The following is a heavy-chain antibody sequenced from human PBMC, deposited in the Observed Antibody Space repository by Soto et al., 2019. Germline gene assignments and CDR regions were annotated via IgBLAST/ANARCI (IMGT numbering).Heavy chain of an antibody. CDR1: GFTFSNAW. CDR2: IKSKTDGGTT. J-gene: IGHJ3*02. V-gene: IGHV3-15*07. D-gene: IGHD6-13*01. CDR3: TTASSARYSSSWSDAFDI. Sequence: GGSLRLSCAASGFTFSNAWMNWVRQAPGKGLEWVGRIKSKTDGGTTDYDAPVKGRFTISRDDSKKTLYLQMNSLKTEDTAVFYCTTASSARYSSSWSDAFDIWGQGTMVTVSS.